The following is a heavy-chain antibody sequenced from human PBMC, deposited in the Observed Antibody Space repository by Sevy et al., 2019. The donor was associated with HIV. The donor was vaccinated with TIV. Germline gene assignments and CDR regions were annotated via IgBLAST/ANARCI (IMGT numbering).Heavy chain of an antibody. J-gene: IGHJ4*02. V-gene: IGHV3-33*01. CDR2: IWYDGSNK. D-gene: IGHD2-21*02. CDR1: GFTFSSYG. Sequence: GGSLRLSCAASGFTFSSYGMHWVRQTPGKGLEWVAVIWYDGSNKYYADSVKGRFTISRDNSKNTLYLQMNSLRAEDTAVYYCARKMELLVPDYWGQGTLVTVSS. CDR3: ARKMELLVPDY.